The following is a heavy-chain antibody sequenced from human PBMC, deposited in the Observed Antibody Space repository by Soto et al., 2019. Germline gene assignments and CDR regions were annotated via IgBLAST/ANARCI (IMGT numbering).Heavy chain of an antibody. J-gene: IGHJ5*02. CDR3: ARDVRSGIRHNWFAP. D-gene: IGHD6-25*01. Sequence: QVQLQESGPGLVKPSQTLSLTCTVSGGSISSGGYYWSWIRQHPGKGLEWIGYIYYSGSTYYNPSLRSRVTISVDTSKNPFSLKLSSVTAADTAVYYCARDVRSGIRHNWFAPWGQGTLVTVSS. CDR2: IYYSGST. V-gene: IGHV4-31*03. CDR1: GGSISSGGYY.